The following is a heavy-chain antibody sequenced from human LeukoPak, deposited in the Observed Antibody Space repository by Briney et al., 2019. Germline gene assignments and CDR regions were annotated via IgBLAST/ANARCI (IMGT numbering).Heavy chain of an antibody. D-gene: IGHD1-1*01. CDR1: GGTFSSYA. J-gene: IGHJ5*02. Sequence: SVKVSCKASGGTFSSYAISWVRQAPGQGLEWMGGIIPIFGTANYAQKFQGRVTITTDESTSTAYMELSSLRSEDTAVYYCARSKVATPSTGTAEPNWFDPWGQGTLVTVSS. CDR3: ARSKVATPSTGTAEPNWFDP. CDR2: IIPIFGTA. V-gene: IGHV1-69*05.